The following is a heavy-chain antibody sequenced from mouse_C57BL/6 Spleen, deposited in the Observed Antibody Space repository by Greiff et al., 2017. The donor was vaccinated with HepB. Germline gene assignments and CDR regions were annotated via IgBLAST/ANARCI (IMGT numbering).Heavy chain of an antibody. D-gene: IGHD4-1*01. CDR1: GYSITSGYD. CDR2: ISYSGST. V-gene: IGHV3-1*01. Sequence: VQLQQSGPGMVKPSQSLSLTCTVTGYSITSGYDWHWIRHFPGNKLEWMGYISYSGSTNYNPSLKSRISITHDTSKNHFFLKLNSVTTEDTATYYCARAPLTGYFDYWGQGTTLTVSS. J-gene: IGHJ2*01. CDR3: ARAPLTGYFDY.